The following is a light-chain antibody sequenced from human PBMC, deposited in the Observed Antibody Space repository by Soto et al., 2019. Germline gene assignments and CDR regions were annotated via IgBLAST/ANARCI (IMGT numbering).Light chain of an antibody. Sequence: EIVLTQSPATLSLYPGERATLSCRASQSVSSYLAWYQQKPGQAPRLLIYDASNRATGIPARFSGSGSGTDFTLTISSLEPEDFAVYYCQQRSNRLTFGQGTRLEIK. V-gene: IGKV3-11*01. CDR1: QSVSSY. CDR3: QQRSNRLT. CDR2: DAS. J-gene: IGKJ5*01.